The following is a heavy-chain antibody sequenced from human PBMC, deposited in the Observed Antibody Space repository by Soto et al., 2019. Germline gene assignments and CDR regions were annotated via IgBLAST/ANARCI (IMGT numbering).Heavy chain of an antibody. CDR1: GGSTSSDNY. V-gene: IGHV4-59*01. CDR3: AREAYGDYSFDY. Sequence: SETLSLTCTVSGGSTSSDNYWSWIRQPPGKGLEWIGHIYYSGSTNYNPSLKSRVTISVDTSKNQFSLKLSSVTAADTAVYYCAREAYGDYSFDYWGQGTLVTVSS. D-gene: IGHD4-17*01. J-gene: IGHJ4*02. CDR2: IYYSGST.